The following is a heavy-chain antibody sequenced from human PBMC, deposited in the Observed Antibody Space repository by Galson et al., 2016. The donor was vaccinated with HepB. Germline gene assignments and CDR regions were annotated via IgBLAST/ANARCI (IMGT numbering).Heavy chain of an antibody. CDR3: VKVGHYWGDFDY. CDR2: ISYDGSKT. CDR1: GFTFSYHG. D-gene: IGHD7-27*01. J-gene: IGHJ4*02. V-gene: IGHV3-30*18. Sequence: SLRLSCAASGFTFSYHGMHWVRQAPGKGLEWVAVISYDGSKTYYADLVKGRFTISRDTSKKTLYLQMNSLRPEDTAIYYCVKVGHYWGDFDYGGQGTLVTVSS.